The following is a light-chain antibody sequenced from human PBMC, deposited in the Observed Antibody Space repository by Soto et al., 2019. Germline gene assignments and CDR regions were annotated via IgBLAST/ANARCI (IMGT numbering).Light chain of an antibody. V-gene: IGLV2-23*01. CDR2: EGS. CDR1: RNDVESYNL. J-gene: IGLJ7*01. Sequence: QSALTQPASVSGSPGQSITISCTGTRNDVESYNLVSWYQHHPGKAPKLMIYEGSKRSSGVSNRFSGSKSANTASLTISGVQAEDQADYYCCSYAGSSAPAVFGGGTQLTVL. CDR3: CSYAGSSAPAV.